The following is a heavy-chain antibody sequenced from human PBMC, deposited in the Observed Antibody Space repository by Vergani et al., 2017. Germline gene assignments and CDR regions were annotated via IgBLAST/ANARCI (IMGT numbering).Heavy chain of an antibody. CDR3: AKAYWYYGDTSAFDY. Sequence: EVQLLESGGGLVQPGGSLRLSCAASGFTFSSYAMSWVRQAPGKGLEWVSAISGSGGSTYYADSVKGRFTISRENSKTTLYLQMNSLRDEDTAVYYCAKAYWYYGDTSAFDYWGQGTLVTVSS. D-gene: IGHD3-10*01. CDR2: ISGSGGST. V-gene: IGHV3-23*01. CDR1: GFTFSSYA. J-gene: IGHJ4*02.